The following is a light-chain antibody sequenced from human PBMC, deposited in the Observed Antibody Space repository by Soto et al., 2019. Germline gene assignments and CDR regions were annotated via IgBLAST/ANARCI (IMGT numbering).Light chain of an antibody. V-gene: IGLV1-40*01. CDR3: QAHDSSLSGAV. CDR1: SFNIGAGYD. CDR2: GNN. J-gene: IGLJ2*01. Sequence: QSVLTQPPSVSGAPGQRVTISCTGSSFNIGAGYDVHWYQQLPGTAPKLLIYGNNNRPSGVPDRFSGSKSGTSASLAITGLQAEDEADYYFQAHDSSLSGAVFGGGTKLTVL.